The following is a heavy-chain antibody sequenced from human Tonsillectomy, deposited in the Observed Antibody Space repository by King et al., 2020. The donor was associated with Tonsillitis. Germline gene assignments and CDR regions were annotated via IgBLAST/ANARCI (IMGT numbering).Heavy chain of an antibody. CDR1: GFTFSSYS. V-gene: IGHV3-48*01. CDR3: ARGTYDSSGYFDNWFDP. Sequence: VQLVESGGGLVQPGGSLRLSCAASGFTFSSYSMNWVRQAPGKGLEWVSYISSSSSTIYYADSVKGRFTISRDNAKNSLYLQMNSLRAEDTAVYYWARGTYDSSGYFDNWFDPWGQGTLVTVSS. CDR2: ISSSSSTI. D-gene: IGHD3-22*01. J-gene: IGHJ5*02.